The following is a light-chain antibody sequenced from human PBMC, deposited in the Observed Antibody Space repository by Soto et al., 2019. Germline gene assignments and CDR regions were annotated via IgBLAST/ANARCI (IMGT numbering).Light chain of an antibody. CDR3: QQYYNWPLT. V-gene: IGKV3-15*01. CDR2: GAS. J-gene: IGKJ4*01. CDR1: QSVSSN. Sequence: EIVMTQSPATLSVSPGERATLSCRASQSVSSNLAWYQQKPGQAPRLLIYGASTRATGIPARFSGSGSGTEFTLTISSLESEDFAVYYCQQYYNWPLTFGVGTKVEIK.